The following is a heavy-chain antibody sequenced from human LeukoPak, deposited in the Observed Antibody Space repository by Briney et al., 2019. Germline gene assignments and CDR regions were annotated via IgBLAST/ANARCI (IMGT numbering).Heavy chain of an antibody. CDR1: GGSISSYY. Sequence: PSETLSLTCTVSGGSISSYYWSWIRQPPGKRLEWIGYIYYSGSTNYNPSLKSRVTISVDTSKNQFSLKLSSVTAADTAVYYCARLVLARWGSFDYWGQGTLVTVSS. CDR3: ARLVLARWGSFDY. D-gene: IGHD7-27*01. J-gene: IGHJ4*02. V-gene: IGHV4-59*08. CDR2: IYYSGST.